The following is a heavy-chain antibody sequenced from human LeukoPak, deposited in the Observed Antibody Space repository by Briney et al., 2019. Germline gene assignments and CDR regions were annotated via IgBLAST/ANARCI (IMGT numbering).Heavy chain of an antibody. CDR1: GFTFSSYA. CDR3: AREEMATLDY. CDR2: ISYDGSNK. D-gene: IGHD5-24*01. V-gene: IGHV3-30*04. Sequence: GGSLRLSCAASGFTFSSYAMHWVRQAPGKGLEWVAVISYDGSNKYYADSVKGRFTISRDNSKNTLYLQMSSLRAEDTAVYYCAREEMATLDYWGQGTLVTVSS. J-gene: IGHJ4*02.